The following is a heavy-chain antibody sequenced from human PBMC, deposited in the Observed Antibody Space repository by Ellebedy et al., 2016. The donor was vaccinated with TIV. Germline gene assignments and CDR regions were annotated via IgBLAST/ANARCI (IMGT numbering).Heavy chain of an antibody. CDR2: LYYSGYT. V-gene: IGHV4-59*08. CDR1: GGSISTYY. D-gene: IGHD3-9*01. Sequence: MPSEILSLTCTVPGGSISTYYWSWIRQPPGQGLEWIGYLYYSGYTEYNPSLKSRVPISLDTSKDQFSLRLSSVTAADTAVYYCARGPLRYFDWVYYYHGMDVWGQGTTVTVSS. CDR3: ARGPLRYFDWVYYYHGMDV. J-gene: IGHJ6*02.